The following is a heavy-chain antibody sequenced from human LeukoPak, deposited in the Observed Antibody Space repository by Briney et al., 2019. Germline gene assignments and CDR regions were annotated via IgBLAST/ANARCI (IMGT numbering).Heavy chain of an antibody. V-gene: IGHV3-23*01. Sequence: GGSLRLSCAASGFTFSSYAMSWVRQAPGKGLEWVSVISGSGGSTYYADSVKGRFTISRDNSKNTLYLQMNSLRAEDTAVYYCAKPYYDFWSGYYRSFDYWGQGTLVTVSS. CDR1: GFTFSSYA. CDR2: ISGSGGST. J-gene: IGHJ4*02. CDR3: AKPYYDFWSGYYRSFDY. D-gene: IGHD3-3*01.